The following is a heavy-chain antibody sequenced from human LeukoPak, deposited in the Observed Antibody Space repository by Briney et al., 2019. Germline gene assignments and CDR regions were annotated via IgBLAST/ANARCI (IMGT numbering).Heavy chain of an antibody. J-gene: IGHJ4*02. CDR1: GYTFTGYY. Sequence: EASVKVSCKASGYTFTGYYMHWVRQAPGQGLEWMGWINPNSGGTNYAQKFQGRVTMTRDTSISTACMELSRLRSDDTAVYYCARVRIAVAGPYFDYWGQGTLVTVSS. CDR2: INPNSGGT. V-gene: IGHV1-2*02. CDR3: ARVRIAVAGPYFDY. D-gene: IGHD6-19*01.